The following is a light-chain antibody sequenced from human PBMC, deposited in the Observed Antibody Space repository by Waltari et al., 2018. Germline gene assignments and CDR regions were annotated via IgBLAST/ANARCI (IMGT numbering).Light chain of an antibody. CDR3: LSRDTSSTRL. Sequence: SSEPTQDPVVSVALGQTVRTTCQGDSLRRYFASWYQQRPGQAPILVLYGQDNRPSGIPDRFSGSTSGNTASLTITGAQAEDEADYYCLSRDTSSTRLFGGGTRLTV. V-gene: IGLV3-19*01. J-gene: IGLJ2*01. CDR1: SLRRYF. CDR2: GQD.